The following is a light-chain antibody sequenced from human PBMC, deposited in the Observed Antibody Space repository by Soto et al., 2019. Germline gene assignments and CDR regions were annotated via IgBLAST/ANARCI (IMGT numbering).Light chain of an antibody. V-gene: IGKV1-9*01. Sequence: DIQLTQSPSFLSASVGDRVTITCRASQGISSYLAWYQQKPGKAPKLLIYAASTLQSGVPSRFSGSGSATEFTLPISSLQPEDFSTYYCQQLNSYPRFTFGPGTKVDIK. CDR1: QGISSY. CDR3: QQLNSYPRFT. J-gene: IGKJ3*01. CDR2: AAS.